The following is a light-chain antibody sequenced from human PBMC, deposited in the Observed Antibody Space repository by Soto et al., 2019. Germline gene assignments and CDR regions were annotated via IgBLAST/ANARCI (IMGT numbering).Light chain of an antibody. V-gene: IGLV1-44*01. Sequence: QSVLTQPPSASGTPGQRVTISCSGSNSNIGSNTVSWYQQLPGAAPKLLIYSNNQRPSGVPDRFSGSKSGTSASLAISGLQSEEEADYYCATWDDSLNGLFGGGTKLTVL. CDR2: SNN. CDR1: NSNIGSNT. J-gene: IGLJ3*02. CDR3: ATWDDSLNGL.